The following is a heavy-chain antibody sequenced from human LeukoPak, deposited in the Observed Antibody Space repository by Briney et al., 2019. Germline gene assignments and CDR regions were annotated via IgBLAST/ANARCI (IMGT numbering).Heavy chain of an antibody. CDR3: ARDYYQDHLRNWFDP. D-gene: IGHD1-26*01. V-gene: IGHV4-38-2*02. CDR2: ISPSGNT. CDR1: GYSISSGFY. J-gene: IGHJ5*02. Sequence: SETLSLTCTVSGYSISSGFYWAWIRQPPGKGLEWIGSISPSGNTFYYPSLKSRVTLSVDTSKNQFSLKLSSVTAGDTAVYYCARDYYQDHLRNWFDPWGQGTLVTVSS.